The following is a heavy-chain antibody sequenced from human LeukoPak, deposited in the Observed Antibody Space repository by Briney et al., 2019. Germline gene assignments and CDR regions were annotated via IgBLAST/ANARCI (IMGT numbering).Heavy chain of an antibody. J-gene: IGHJ6*04. Sequence: PGGSLRLSCAASGFTLSSNYMSWVRQAPGKGLEWVSVIYSGGSTYYSDSVKGRFTISRDNSKNTLYLQMNSLRAKDTAVYYCARSMDCSSTSCYGLEGTYYYYGMDVWGKGTTVTVSS. CDR2: IYSGGST. D-gene: IGHD2-2*01. CDR3: ARSMDCSSTSCYGLEGTYYYYGMDV. V-gene: IGHV3-53*01. CDR1: GFTLSSNY.